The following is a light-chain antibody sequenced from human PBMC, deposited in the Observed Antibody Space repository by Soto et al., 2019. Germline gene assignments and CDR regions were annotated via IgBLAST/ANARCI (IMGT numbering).Light chain of an antibody. CDR3: NSYAGNNNIL. CDR2: EVT. V-gene: IGLV2-8*01. J-gene: IGLJ2*01. Sequence: QSALTQPPSASGSLGQSVTISCTGFSNNYVSWYQQHPDNAPKLMIYEVTKRPSGVPDRFSGSKSGDTASLTVSGLQAEDEADYYCNSYAGNNNILFGGGTKLTVL. CDR1: SNNY.